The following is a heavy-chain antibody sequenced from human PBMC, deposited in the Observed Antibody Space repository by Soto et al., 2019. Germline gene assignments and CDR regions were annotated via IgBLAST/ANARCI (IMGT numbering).Heavy chain of an antibody. V-gene: IGHV3-23*01. D-gene: IGHD6-6*01. J-gene: IGHJ4*02. CDR2: ISGSGGST. CDR3: AKDRRSSSSDRMNY. CDR1: GFTFSSYA. Sequence: GGSLRLSCAASGFTFSSYAMSWVRQAPGKGLEWVSAISGSGGSTYYADSVKGRFTISRDNSKNTLYLQMNSLRAEDTAVYYCAKDRRSSSSDRMNYWGQGTLVTVPQ.